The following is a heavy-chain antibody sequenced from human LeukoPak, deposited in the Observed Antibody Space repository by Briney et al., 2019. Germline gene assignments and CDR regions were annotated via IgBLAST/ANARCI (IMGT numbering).Heavy chain of an antibody. CDR2: ISSSGSTI. Sequence: GGSLRLSCAASGFTFSDYYMSWIRQAPGKGLEWVSYISSSGSTIYYADSVKGRFTISRDNSKNTLYLQMNSLRAEDTAVYYCAKIQRIVVVAATHSALWGQGTLVTVSS. CDR1: GFTFSDYY. V-gene: IGHV3-11*01. J-gene: IGHJ4*02. CDR3: AKIQRIVVVAATHSAL. D-gene: IGHD2-15*01.